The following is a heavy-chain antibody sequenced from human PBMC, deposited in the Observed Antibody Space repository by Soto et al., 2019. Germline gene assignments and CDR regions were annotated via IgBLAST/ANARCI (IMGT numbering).Heavy chain of an antibody. CDR1: GGSISSSNW. Sequence: QVQLQESGPGLVKPSGTLSLTCAVSGGSISSSNWWSWVRQPPGKGLEWIGEIYHSGSTNYNPSLRGGATISVDKSKNQFSLKLSSVPAAVTAVYYCARKTVLARDYYYYGMDVWGQGTTVTVSS. CDR3: ARKTVLARDYYYYGMDV. CDR2: IYHSGST. V-gene: IGHV4-4*02. J-gene: IGHJ6*02. D-gene: IGHD4-4*01.